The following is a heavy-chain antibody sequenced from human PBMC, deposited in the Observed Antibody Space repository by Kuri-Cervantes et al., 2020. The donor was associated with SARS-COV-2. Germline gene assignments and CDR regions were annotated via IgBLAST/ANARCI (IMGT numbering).Heavy chain of an antibody. J-gene: IGHJ1*01. Sequence: SETLSLTCTVSGGSISSHYWSWIRQPPGKGLEWIGYIFYSGSTNYNPFLKSRVTISVDTSKNQFSLKLSSVTAADTAVYYCARVPEGGYSFQHWGQGTLVTVSS. V-gene: IGHV4-59*11. CDR2: IFYSGST. CDR1: GGSISSHY. D-gene: IGHD6-13*01. CDR3: ARVPEGGYSFQH.